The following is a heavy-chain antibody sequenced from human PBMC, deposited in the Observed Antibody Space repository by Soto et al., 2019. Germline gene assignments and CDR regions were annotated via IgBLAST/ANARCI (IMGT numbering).Heavy chain of an antibody. CDR2: MNPNSGNT. Sequence: GASVKVSCKASGYTITSYDINWVRQATVQVLEWVGCMNPNSGNTGYAQKFQGRVTMTRNTSISTAYMELSSLRSEDTAVYYCARSRYCTNGVCYGIDYYYYGMDVWGQGNTVTGSS. J-gene: IGHJ6*02. V-gene: IGHV1-8*01. D-gene: IGHD2-8*01. CDR1: GYTITSYD. CDR3: ARSRYCTNGVCYGIDYYYYGMDV.